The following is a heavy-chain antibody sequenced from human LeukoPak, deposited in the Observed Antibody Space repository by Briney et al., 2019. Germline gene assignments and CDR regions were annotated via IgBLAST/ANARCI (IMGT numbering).Heavy chain of an antibody. CDR1: GYSISSGYY. CDR2: IYHSGST. V-gene: IGHV4-38-2*01. Sequence: PSETLSLTCAVSGYSISSGYYWGWIRQPPGKGLEWIGSIYHSGSTYYNPSLKSRVTISVDTSKNQFSLKLSSVTAADTAVYYCARLAVGPDYWGQGTLVTVSS. D-gene: IGHD6-19*01. CDR3: ARLAVGPDY. J-gene: IGHJ4*02.